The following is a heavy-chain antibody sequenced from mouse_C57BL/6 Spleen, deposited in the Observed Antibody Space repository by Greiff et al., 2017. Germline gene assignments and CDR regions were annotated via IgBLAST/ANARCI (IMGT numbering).Heavy chain of an antibody. CDR2: IDPSDSYT. D-gene: IGHD1-1*01. J-gene: IGHJ3*01. CDR3: ARGGGTTVVGAFAY. CDR1: GYTFTSYW. Sequence: VQLQQPGAELVMPGASVKLSCKASGYTFTSYWMHWVKQRPGQGLEWIGEIDPSDSYTNYNQKFKGKSTLTVDKSSSTAYMQLSSLTSEDAAVYYCARGGGTTVVGAFAYWGQGTLVTVSA. V-gene: IGHV1-69*01.